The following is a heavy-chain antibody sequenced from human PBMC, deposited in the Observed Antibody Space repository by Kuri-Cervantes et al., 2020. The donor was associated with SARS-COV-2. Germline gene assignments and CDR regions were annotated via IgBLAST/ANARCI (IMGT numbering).Heavy chain of an antibody. J-gene: IGHJ4*02. CDR3: ARGYGPYYDILTGFDYFDY. Sequence: ASVKVSCKVSGYTLTELSMHWVRQAPGKGLEWMGGFDPEDGETIYAQKFQGRVTMTRDTSTSTVYMELSSLRSEDTAVYYCARGYGPYYDILTGFDYFDYWGQGTRVTVSS. V-gene: IGHV1-24*01. D-gene: IGHD3-9*01. CDR2: FDPEDGET. CDR1: GYTLTELS.